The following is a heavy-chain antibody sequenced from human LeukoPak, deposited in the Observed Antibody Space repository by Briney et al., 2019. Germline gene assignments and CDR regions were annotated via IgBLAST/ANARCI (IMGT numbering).Heavy chain of an antibody. CDR2: ISSSSSTI. D-gene: IGHD2-8*01. V-gene: IGHV3-48*01. Sequence: QPGRSLRLSCAASGFTFSSYSMNWVRQAPGKGLEWVSYISSSSSTIYYADSVKGRFTISRDNSKNTLYLQMNSLRAEDTAVYYCAKDRETSIVLMVYALDYWGQGTLVTVSS. CDR3: AKDRETSIVLMVYALDY. CDR1: GFTFSSYS. J-gene: IGHJ4*02.